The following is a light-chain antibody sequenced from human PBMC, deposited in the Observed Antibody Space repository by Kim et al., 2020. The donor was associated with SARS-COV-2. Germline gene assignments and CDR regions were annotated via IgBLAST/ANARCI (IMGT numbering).Light chain of an antibody. Sequence: EIVSTQSPGTLSLSPGERATLSCRASQSVSSSYLAWYQQKPGQAPRLLIYGASSRATGIPDRFSGSGSGTDFTLTISRLEPEDFAVYYCQQYGSSPSYSFGQGTKLEI. CDR1: QSVSSSY. CDR2: GAS. J-gene: IGKJ2*03. CDR3: QQYGSSPSYS. V-gene: IGKV3-20*01.